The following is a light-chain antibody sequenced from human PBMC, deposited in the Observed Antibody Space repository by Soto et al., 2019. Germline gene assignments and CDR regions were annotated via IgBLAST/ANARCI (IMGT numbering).Light chain of an antibody. V-gene: IGKV3-15*01. CDR2: DTS. CDR1: QGICDT. J-gene: IGKJ4*01. Sequence: VMRQFSATLFVAPGGGATLSCRASQGICDTLAWYQHKPGQTPRLLIYDTSTRATGVPARFSGSRSGTEFTLTINSLQSEDFAVYYCQRYNNWPLTFGGGTKVESK. CDR3: QRYNNWPLT.